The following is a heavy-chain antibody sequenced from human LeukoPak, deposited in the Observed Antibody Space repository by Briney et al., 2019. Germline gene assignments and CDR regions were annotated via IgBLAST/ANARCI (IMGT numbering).Heavy chain of an antibody. V-gene: IGHV3-53*01. J-gene: IGHJ4*02. CDR3: AKATYCSSTSCYRRRLYYFDY. Sequence: GGSLRLSCAASGFIVTSHSMTWVRQAPGKGLEWVAVIHSGGRTRYADSVKGRFTISRDNSKNTLYLQMNSLRAEDTAVYYCAKATYCSSTSCYRRRLYYFDYWGQGTLVTVSS. D-gene: IGHD2-2*01. CDR2: IHSGGRT. CDR1: GFIVTSHS.